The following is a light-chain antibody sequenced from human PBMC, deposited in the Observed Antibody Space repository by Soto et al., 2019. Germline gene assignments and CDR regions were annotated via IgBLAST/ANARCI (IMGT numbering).Light chain of an antibody. J-gene: IGLJ1*01. Sequence: QSALTQPPSVSGSPGQSVAISCTGTSSDVGSYNGVSWYQQPPGTAPKLMIYDASNRPSGVPDRFSGSKSGTSASLTISGLQAEDEADYYCSSYTTSRTDVFGTGTKLAAL. CDR3: SSYTTSRTDV. CDR1: SSDVGSYNG. V-gene: IGLV2-18*02. CDR2: DAS.